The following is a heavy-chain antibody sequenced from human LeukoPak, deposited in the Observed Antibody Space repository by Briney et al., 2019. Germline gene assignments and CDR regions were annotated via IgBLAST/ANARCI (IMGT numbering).Heavy chain of an antibody. V-gene: IGHV4-59*12. CDR3: ARADYDTSAYYYTFDY. J-gene: IGHJ4*02. CDR1: GGSIDGYY. D-gene: IGHD3-22*01. Sequence: PSETLSLTCTVSGGSIDGYYWSWIRQPPDKGLEWIGYIYYRGSTNYNPSLKSRVTISLDTSKNQFSLNLSSVTAADTAVYYCARADYDTSAYYYTFDYWGQGALVTVSS. CDR2: IYYRGST.